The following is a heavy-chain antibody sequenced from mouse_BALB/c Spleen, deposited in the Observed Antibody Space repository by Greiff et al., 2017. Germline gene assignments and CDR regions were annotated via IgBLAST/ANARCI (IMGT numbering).Heavy chain of an antibody. J-gene: IGHJ2*01. Sequence: VKLQESGAELVRPGTSVKVSCKASGYAFTNYLIEWVKQRPGQGLEWIGVINPGSGGTNYNEKFKGKATLTADKSSSTAYMQLSSLTSDDSAVYFCARRYYGSPPDYWGQGTTLTVSS. CDR2: INPGSGGT. D-gene: IGHD1-1*01. CDR1: GYAFTNYL. V-gene: IGHV1-54*03. CDR3: ARRYYGSPPDY.